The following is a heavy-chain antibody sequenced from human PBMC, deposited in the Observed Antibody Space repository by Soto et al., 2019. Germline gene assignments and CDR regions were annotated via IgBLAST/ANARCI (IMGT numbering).Heavy chain of an antibody. V-gene: IGHV3-7*01. Sequence: EVQLVESGGGLVQPGGSLRLSCSVSGFTFNSAWMSWVRQAPGKGLEWVVNINQDGNEKLYVDSVMGRFTISRDNAKNSLFLQMNSLRVEDTAVYYCASTPVAARYFDYWGRGTLVTVSS. J-gene: IGHJ4*02. CDR3: ASTPVAARYFDY. D-gene: IGHD6-6*01. CDR2: INQDGNEK. CDR1: GFTFNSAW.